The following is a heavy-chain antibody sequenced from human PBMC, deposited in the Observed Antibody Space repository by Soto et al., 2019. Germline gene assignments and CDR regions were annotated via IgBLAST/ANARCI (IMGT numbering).Heavy chain of an antibody. CDR1: GFTFSSYA. D-gene: IGHD1-26*01. V-gene: IGHV3-23*01. Sequence: GGSLRLSCAASGFTFSSYAMSWVRQAPGKGLEWVSAISGSGGSTYYADSVKGRFTISRDNSKNTLYLQMNSLRAEDTAVYYCAKAYSGSSYYGMDVWGQGTTVTVSS. CDR2: ISGSGGST. J-gene: IGHJ6*02. CDR3: AKAYSGSSYYGMDV.